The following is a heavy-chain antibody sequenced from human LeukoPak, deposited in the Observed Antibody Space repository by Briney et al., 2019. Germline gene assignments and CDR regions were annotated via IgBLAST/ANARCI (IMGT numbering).Heavy chain of an antibody. J-gene: IGHJ4*02. CDR2: INPSGGST. D-gene: IGHD5-18*01. CDR3: ARGMDTAMVNIVGFDY. V-gene: IGHV1-46*01. CDR1: GYTFTSYY. Sequence: ASVKVSCKASGYTFTSYYLHWVRQAPGQGLEWMGIINPSGGSTSYAQNFQGRVTMTRDMSTSTVYMELSSLRSEDTAVYYCARGMDTAMVNIVGFDYWGQGTLVTVSS.